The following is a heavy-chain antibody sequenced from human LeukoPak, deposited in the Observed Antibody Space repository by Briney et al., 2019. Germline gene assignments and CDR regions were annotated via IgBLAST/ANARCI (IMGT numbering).Heavy chain of an antibody. D-gene: IGHD3-10*01. CDR2: ISSSSSYI. CDR1: GFTFSSYS. CDR3: AIIGITMVRGGN. V-gene: IGHV3-21*01. Sequence: GSLRLSCAASGFTFSSYSMNWVRQAPGKGLEWVSSISSSSSYIYYADSVKGRFTISRDNAKNSLYLQMNSLRAEDTAVYYCAIIGITMVRGGNWGQGTLVTVSS. J-gene: IGHJ4*02.